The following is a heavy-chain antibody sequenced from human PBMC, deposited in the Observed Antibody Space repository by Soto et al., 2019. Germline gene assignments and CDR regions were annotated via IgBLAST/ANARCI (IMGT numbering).Heavy chain of an antibody. CDR2: IWYDGSNE. Sequence: QVQLVESGGGVVQPGRSLRLSCAASGFTFSSYGMHWVRQAPGKGLEWVAMIWYDGSNENYADSVKGRFTISRDNSKNTLYLQMNSVRAEGTAVYYCARERRFLEWSVSYGMDVWGQGATVTVSS. CDR1: GFTFSSYG. CDR3: ARERRFLEWSVSYGMDV. J-gene: IGHJ6*02. D-gene: IGHD3-3*01. V-gene: IGHV3-33*01.